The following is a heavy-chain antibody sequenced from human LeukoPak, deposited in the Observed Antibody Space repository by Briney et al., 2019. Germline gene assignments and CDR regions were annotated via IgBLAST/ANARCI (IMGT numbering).Heavy chain of an antibody. Sequence: ASVKVSCKASGDTFTSYGISWVRQAPGQGLEWMGIINPSGGSTSYAQKFQGRVTMTRDTSTSTVYMELSSLRSEDTAVYYCARDTRTRTGTTLGYWGQGTLVTVSS. J-gene: IGHJ4*02. V-gene: IGHV1-46*01. CDR1: GDTFTSYG. D-gene: IGHD1-1*01. CDR2: INPSGGST. CDR3: ARDTRTRTGTTLGY.